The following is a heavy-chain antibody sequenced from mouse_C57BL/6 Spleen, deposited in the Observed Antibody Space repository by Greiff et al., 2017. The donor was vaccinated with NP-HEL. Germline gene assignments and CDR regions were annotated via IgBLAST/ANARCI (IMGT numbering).Heavy chain of an antibody. CDR1: GYTFTDYY. J-gene: IGHJ2*01. CDR3: ARFLPLITTVEVGDY. Sequence: VQLQQSGPELVKPGASVKISCKASGYTFTDYYMNWVKQSHGKSLEWIGDINPNNGGTSYNQKFKGKATLTVDKSSSTAYMELRSLTSEDSAVYYCARFLPLITTVEVGDYWGQGTTLTVSS. D-gene: IGHD1-1*01. CDR2: INPNNGGT. V-gene: IGHV1-26*01.